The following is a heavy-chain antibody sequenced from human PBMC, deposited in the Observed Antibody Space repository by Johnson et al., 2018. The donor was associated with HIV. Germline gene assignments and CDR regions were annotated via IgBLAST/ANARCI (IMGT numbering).Heavy chain of an antibody. CDR1: GFTFSSYW. CDR3: AKELGIPSGWYRGAVDI. CDR2: ISYDGSNK. V-gene: IGHV3-30*18. Sequence: QVQLVESGGGVVQPGRSLRVSCAASGFTFSSYWMNWVRQAPGKGLEWVAVISYDGSNKYYADSMKGRFTISRDNSKNTLYLQMNSLRAEDTAVYYCAKELGIPSGWYRGAVDIWGQGTMVTVSS. D-gene: IGHD6-19*01. J-gene: IGHJ3*02.